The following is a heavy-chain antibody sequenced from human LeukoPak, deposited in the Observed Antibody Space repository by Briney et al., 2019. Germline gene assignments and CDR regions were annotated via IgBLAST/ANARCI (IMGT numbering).Heavy chain of an antibody. CDR1: GFTFSSYA. Sequence: GGSLRLSCAASGFTFSSYAMSWVRQAPGKGLEWVSAISGSGGSTYYADSVKGRFTISRDNAENSLYLEMNSLRVEDTAIYYCVRDRGSYRPIDYWGQGTLVTVSS. V-gene: IGHV3-23*01. CDR2: ISGSGGST. CDR3: VRDRGSYRPIDY. D-gene: IGHD1-26*01. J-gene: IGHJ4*02.